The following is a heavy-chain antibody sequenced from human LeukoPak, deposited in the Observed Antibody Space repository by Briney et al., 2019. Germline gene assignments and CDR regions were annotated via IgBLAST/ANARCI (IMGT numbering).Heavy chain of an antibody. J-gene: IGHJ5*02. CDR2: ISAYNGST. CDR1: GYTFTSYG. CDR3: ARGYCSSTSCLRFDP. Sequence: ASVKVSCKASGYTFTSYGISWVRQAPGQGLEWMGWISAYNGSTNYAQKLQGRVTMTTDTSTSTAYMELRSLRSDDTAVYYCARGYCSSTSCLRFDPWGQGTLVTVS. D-gene: IGHD2-2*01. V-gene: IGHV1-18*04.